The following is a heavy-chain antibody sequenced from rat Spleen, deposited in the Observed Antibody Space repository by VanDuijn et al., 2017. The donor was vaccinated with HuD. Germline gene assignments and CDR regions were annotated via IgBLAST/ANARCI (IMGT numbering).Heavy chain of an antibody. D-gene: IGHD1-9*01. J-gene: IGHJ2*01. CDR2: ISTGGGNT. CDR3: AREYYGYNYFDY. Sequence: EVQLVESGGGLVQPGRSMKLSCAASGFTFSNYYMAWVRQAPTKGLEWVASISTGGGNTYYRDSGKGRFTISRDNAKSTLYLQMDSLGSENTATYYCAREYYGYNYFDYWGQGVMVTVSS. CDR1: GFTFSNYY. V-gene: IGHV5-25*01.